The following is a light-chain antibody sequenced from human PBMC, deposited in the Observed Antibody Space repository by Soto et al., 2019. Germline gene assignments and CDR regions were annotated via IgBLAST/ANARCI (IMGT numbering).Light chain of an antibody. CDR2: GAS. V-gene: IGKV3-20*01. Sequence: EIVLTQSPATLSLSPGERATLSCRASQTVGVYLAWYQQKPGQAPRLLIYGASSRATGIPDRFSGSGSGTDFTLTISRLEPEDFAVYYCQQYGSSPAITFGQGTRLEIK. CDR1: QTVGVY. J-gene: IGKJ5*01. CDR3: QQYGSSPAIT.